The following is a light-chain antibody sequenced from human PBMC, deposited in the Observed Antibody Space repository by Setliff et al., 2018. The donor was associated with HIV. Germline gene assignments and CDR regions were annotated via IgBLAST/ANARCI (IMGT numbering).Light chain of an antibody. J-gene: IGKJ1*01. CDR3: QHYHA. CDR1: QSVSSSS. CDR2: DAS. Sequence: EIVLTQSPGTLSLSPGERATLSCRASQSVSSSSLAWYQQKPGLAPRLLIYDASSRATGIPDRFSGSGSGTDFTLTISRLEPEDFALYYCQHYHAFGQGTKV. V-gene: IGKV3D-20*01.